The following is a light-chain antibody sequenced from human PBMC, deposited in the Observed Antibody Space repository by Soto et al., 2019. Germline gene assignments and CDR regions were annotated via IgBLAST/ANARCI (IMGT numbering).Light chain of an antibody. CDR1: SSDIGGYDY. Sequence: QSVLTQPPSASGSPGQSVTISCTGTSSDIGGYDYVSWYQQHPDKAPKLIIYKVTQRPSGVPDRFSGSRSGNTASLTVSGLKAEDEAYYYCSSRAGGNNLVVFGGGTQLTVL. V-gene: IGLV2-8*01. CDR3: SSRAGGNNLVV. CDR2: KVT. J-gene: IGLJ2*01.